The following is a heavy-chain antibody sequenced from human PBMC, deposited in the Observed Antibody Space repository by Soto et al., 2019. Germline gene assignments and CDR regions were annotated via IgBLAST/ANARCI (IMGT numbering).Heavy chain of an antibody. V-gene: IGHV3-30*18. Sequence: QVQLVESGGGVVQPGRSLRLSCAASGFTFSSYGMHWVRQAPGKGLEWVAVISYDGSNKYYADSVKGRFTIFRDNSKNALYLQMNSLRAEDTAVYYCAKDQLYCSSTSCYMGGYYYYGMDVWGQGTTVTVSS. J-gene: IGHJ6*02. D-gene: IGHD2-2*02. CDR2: ISYDGSNK. CDR3: AKDQLYCSSTSCYMGGYYYYGMDV. CDR1: GFTFSSYG.